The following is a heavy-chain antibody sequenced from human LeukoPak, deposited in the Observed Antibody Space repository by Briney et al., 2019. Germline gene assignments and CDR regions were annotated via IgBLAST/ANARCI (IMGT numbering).Heavy chain of an antibody. D-gene: IGHD4-11*01. CDR1: GDSISSYY. CDR2: IYSSGST. J-gene: IGHJ4*02. Sequence: KPSETLSLTCTVSGDSISSYYWSWIRQLPGKGLEWIAYIYSSGSTHHNPSLKSPVATSVDTSKNQLSLKLNSVTAADAAVYYCARAGQAYSFDHWGQGTLVTVSS. V-gene: IGHV4-59*01. CDR3: ARAGQAYSFDH.